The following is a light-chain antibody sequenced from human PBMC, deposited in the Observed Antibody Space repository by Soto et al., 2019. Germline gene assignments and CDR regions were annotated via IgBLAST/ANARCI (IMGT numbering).Light chain of an antibody. CDR2: GNN. Sequence: QPVLTQPPSVSGAPGQRVTISCTGSGSNIGAGYDVHWYQQLPGTAPKLLIYGNNNRPSGVPDRFSGSKSGTSASLAITGLQTEDEADYYCQSHDSSLIGMVFGGGTKLTVL. J-gene: IGLJ3*02. CDR1: GSNIGAGYD. CDR3: QSHDSSLIGMV. V-gene: IGLV1-40*01.